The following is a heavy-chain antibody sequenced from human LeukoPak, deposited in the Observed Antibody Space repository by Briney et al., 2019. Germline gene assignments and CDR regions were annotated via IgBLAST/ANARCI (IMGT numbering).Heavy chain of an antibody. V-gene: IGHV4-30-4*01. J-gene: IGHJ3*02. CDR1: GGSISSADSY. D-gene: IGHD3-10*01. Sequence: SETLSLTCTVSGGSISSADSYWSWVRQPPGKGLEWIGYIYSSGSTYYNPSLKSRVTISVDTSKNQFSLKLSSVTAADTAVYYCARHLKPYGSGSTADAFDIWGQGTMVTVSS. CDR2: IYSSGST. CDR3: ARHLKPYGSGSTADAFDI.